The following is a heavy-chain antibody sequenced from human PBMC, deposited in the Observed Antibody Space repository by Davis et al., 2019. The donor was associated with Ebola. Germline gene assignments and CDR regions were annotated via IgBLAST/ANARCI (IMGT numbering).Heavy chain of an antibody. V-gene: IGHV3-7*04. Sequence: GESLKISCAASGFTVSSNYMSWVRQAPGKGLEWVANIKQDGSEKYYVDSVKGRFTISRDNAKNSLYLQMNSLRAEDTAVYYCARGVTIFGVVSLDYWGQGTLVTVSS. D-gene: IGHD3-3*01. CDR2: IKQDGSEK. J-gene: IGHJ4*02. CDR3: ARGVTIFGVVSLDY. CDR1: GFTVSSNY.